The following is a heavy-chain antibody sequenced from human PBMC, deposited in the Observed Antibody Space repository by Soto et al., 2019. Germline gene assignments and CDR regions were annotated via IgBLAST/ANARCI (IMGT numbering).Heavy chain of an antibody. D-gene: IGHD6-6*01. Sequence: ASVKVSCKAFGYTFNSHGISWVRQAPGQGLEWMGWINSYNGHTNYAQNLQGRVTMTTDTSASTAYLELRSLRSDDTAVYYCATDRIEYSSPAGPGHYYYYYGMDVWGQGTTVTVSS. CDR3: ATDRIEYSSPAGPGHYYYYYGMDV. J-gene: IGHJ6*02. CDR2: INSYNGHT. V-gene: IGHV1-18*04. CDR1: GYTFNSHG.